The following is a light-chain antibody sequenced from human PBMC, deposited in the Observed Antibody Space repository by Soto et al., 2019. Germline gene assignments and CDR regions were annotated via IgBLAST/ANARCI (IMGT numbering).Light chain of an antibody. V-gene: IGLV2-18*02. CDR1: SSDVGSYNR. Sequence: QSALTQPPSVSGSPRQSVTISCTGTSSDVGSYNRVSWYQQPPGTAPKLMIYEVSNRPSGVPDRFSGSKSGNTASLTISGLQAEDEADYYCNSYTSSSTYVFGTGTKLTVL. CDR3: NSYTSSSTYV. J-gene: IGLJ1*01. CDR2: EVS.